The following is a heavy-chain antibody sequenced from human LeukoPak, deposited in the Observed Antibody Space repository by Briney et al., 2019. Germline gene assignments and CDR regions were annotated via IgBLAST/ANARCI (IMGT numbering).Heavy chain of an antibody. CDR2: IKQDGSAA. Sequence: GGSLRLSCAASGFTFTTYWMAWIRQAPGKGLEWVANIKQDGSAAVYADSVRGRFTISRDNANNSLYLQMTSLRVEDTAVYYCSNGIYDRSYWGQGTLVTVSS. CDR3: SNGIYDRSY. V-gene: IGHV3-7*01. CDR1: GFTFTTYW. D-gene: IGHD2-8*01. J-gene: IGHJ4*02.